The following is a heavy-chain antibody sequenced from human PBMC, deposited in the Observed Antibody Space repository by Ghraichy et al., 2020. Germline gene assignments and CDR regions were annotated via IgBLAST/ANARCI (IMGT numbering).Heavy chain of an antibody. CDR3: ARNPHCDGTSCYACDS. CDR1: GFIFSNYA. V-gene: IGHV3-23*01. D-gene: IGHD2-2*01. CDR2: LHRNGDVA. Sequence: GGSLRLSCIASGFIFSNYAMAWIRQSPGKGLDWVSTLHRNGDVANYADSVKGRFTISRDNARNTLYLQMNGLRAEDTAVYFCARNPHCDGTSCYACDSWGQGGRVTVAS. J-gene: IGHJ4*02.